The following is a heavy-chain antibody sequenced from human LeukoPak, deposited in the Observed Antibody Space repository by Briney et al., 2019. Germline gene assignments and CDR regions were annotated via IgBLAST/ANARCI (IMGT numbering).Heavy chain of an antibody. D-gene: IGHD6-19*01. J-gene: IGHJ3*02. CDR2: INTNTGNP. CDR3: AREREIPFNIAVAGTRNAFDI. Sequence: GASVQVSCKASGYTFTSYAMNWVRQAPGQGLEWMGWINTNTGNPTYAQGFTGRFVFSLDTSVSTAYLQISSLKAEDTAVYYCAREREIPFNIAVAGTRNAFDIWGQGTMVTVSS. CDR1: GYTFTSYA. V-gene: IGHV7-4-1*02.